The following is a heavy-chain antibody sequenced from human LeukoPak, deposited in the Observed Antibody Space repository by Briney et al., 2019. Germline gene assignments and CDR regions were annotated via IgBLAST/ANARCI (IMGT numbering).Heavy chain of an antibody. CDR3: ARQGIVVVPAAMRGAFDI. Sequence: AGGSLRLSCAASGFTFSSYSMNWVRQAPGKGLEWVSYISSSSTIYYADSVKGRFTISRDNAKNSLYLQMNSLRAEDTAVYYCARQGIVVVPAAMRGAFDIWGQGTMVTVSS. V-gene: IGHV3-48*04. CDR2: ISSSSTI. J-gene: IGHJ3*02. CDR1: GFTFSSYS. D-gene: IGHD2-2*01.